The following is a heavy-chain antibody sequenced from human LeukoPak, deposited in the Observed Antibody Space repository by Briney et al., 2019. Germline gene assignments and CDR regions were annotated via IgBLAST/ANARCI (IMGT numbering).Heavy chain of an antibody. J-gene: IGHJ4*02. Sequence: GGSLRLSCAASGFTFSSSAMSWVRQAPGKGLEWVSGISGSGSSTYNADSVKGRFTISRDNSKDTLHLQMNSLRAEDTAVYYCAKVGGSYYGDYWGQGTLVTVSS. CDR2: ISGSGSST. V-gene: IGHV3-23*01. CDR1: GFTFSSSA. CDR3: AKVGGSYYGDY. D-gene: IGHD1-26*01.